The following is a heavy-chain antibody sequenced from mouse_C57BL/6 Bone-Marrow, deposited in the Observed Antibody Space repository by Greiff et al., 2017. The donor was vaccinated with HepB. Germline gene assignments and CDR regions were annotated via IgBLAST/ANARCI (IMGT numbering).Heavy chain of an antibody. CDR3: ERGLWDGGSWFAY. Sequence: EVQLVESGGGLVKPGGSLKLSCAASGFTFSDYGMHWVRQAPEKGLEWVAYISSGSSTIYYADTVKGRFTISRDNAKNTLFLQMTSLRSEDTAMYYCERGLWDGGSWFAYWGQGTLVTVSA. V-gene: IGHV5-17*01. D-gene: IGHD4-1*01. CDR1: GFTFSDYG. CDR2: ISSGSSTI. J-gene: IGHJ3*01.